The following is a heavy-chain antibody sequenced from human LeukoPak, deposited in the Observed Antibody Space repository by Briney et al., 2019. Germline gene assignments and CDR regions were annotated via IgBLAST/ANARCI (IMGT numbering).Heavy chain of an antibody. J-gene: IGHJ3*02. CDR1: GFTFSSYA. V-gene: IGHV3-64*01. CDR3: ARSPGEVVDPEYAFDI. CDR2: ISSNGGST. Sequence: GGSLRLSCAASGFTFSSYAMHWVRQAPGKGLEYVSAISSNGGSTYYANSVKGRFTISRDNSKNTLYLQMGSLRAEDMAVYYCARSPGEVVDPEYAFDIWGQGTMVTVSS. D-gene: IGHD3-10*01.